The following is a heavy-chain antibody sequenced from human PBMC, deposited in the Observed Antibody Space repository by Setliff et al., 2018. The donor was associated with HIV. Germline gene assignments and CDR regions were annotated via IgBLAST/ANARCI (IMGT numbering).Heavy chain of an antibody. CDR2: MSYSGTT. Sequence: KPSETLSLTCTVSGSSISSGGYYWSWIRQHPGEGLEWVGYMSYSGTTYYNPSLKSRVTISVDTSKNHFSLKLTSVTAADTALYYCARGAPLTAFQRLAPRRARLDHWGQGTLVTVSS. CDR3: ARGAPLTAFQRLAPRRARLDH. CDR1: GSSISSGGYY. V-gene: IGHV4-30-4*01. J-gene: IGHJ4*02.